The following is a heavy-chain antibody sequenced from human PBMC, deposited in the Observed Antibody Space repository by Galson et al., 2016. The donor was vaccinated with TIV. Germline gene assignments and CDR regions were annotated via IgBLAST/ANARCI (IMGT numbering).Heavy chain of an antibody. CDR2: LYVGGAT. J-gene: IGHJ4*02. CDR1: GFAVSTTY. D-gene: IGHD1-1*01. CDR3: ARAGGSNWNYFDK. Sequence: SLRLSCAASGFAVSTTYISWVRQAPGRGLEWVSVLYVGGATYYTDSVKGRFTISRDNSKNTLYLQMDALRAEDTAVYYRARAGGSNWNYFDKWGQGTLVTVSS. V-gene: IGHV3-53*01.